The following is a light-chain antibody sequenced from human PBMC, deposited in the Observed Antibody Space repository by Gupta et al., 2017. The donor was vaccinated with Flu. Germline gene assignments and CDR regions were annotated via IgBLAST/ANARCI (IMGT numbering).Light chain of an antibody. Sequence: SPATLSGSPGERVTLSCRASQSISTNLAWYQQKPGQAPRLLIYGASYRAAGIPDRFSGSGSGTEFTLTISSLQSEDFAVYYCQQYNNWPLFGPGTKVDIK. V-gene: IGKV3-15*01. CDR2: GAS. CDR1: QSISTN. CDR3: QQYNNWPL. J-gene: IGKJ3*01.